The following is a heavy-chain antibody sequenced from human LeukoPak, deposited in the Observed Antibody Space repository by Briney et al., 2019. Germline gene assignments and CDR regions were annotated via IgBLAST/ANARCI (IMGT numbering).Heavy chain of an antibody. Sequence: SETLSLTCAVYGGSFSGYYWSWIRQPPGKGLEWIGEINHSGSTNYNPSLKSRVTISVDTSKNQFSLKLSSVTAADTAVYYCARGRIFSDYWGQGTLVTVSS. J-gene: IGHJ4*02. CDR3: ARGRIFSDY. D-gene: IGHD2-15*01. CDR1: GGSFSGYY. CDR2: INHSGST. V-gene: IGHV4-34*01.